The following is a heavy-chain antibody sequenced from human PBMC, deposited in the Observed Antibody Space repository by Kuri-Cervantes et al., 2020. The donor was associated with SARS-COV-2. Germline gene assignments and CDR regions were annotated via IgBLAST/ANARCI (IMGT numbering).Heavy chain of an antibody. CDR1: GYTFTGYY. Sequence: ASVKVSCKASGYTFTGYYMHWVRQAPGQGLEWMGWINPNSGGTNYAQKFQGRVTMTRDTSISTAYMELSRLRSDDTAVYYCARVVSALNAFDIWGQGTMVTVSS. D-gene: IGHD2/OR15-2a*01. CDR3: ARVVSALNAFDI. J-gene: IGHJ3*02. V-gene: IGHV1-2*02. CDR2: INPNSGGT.